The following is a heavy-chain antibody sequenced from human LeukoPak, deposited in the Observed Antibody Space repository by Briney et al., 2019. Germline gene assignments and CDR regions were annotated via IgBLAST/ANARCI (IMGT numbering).Heavy chain of an antibody. CDR2: ISGSGGST. Sequence: GGSLRLSCAASGFTFSSYAMSWVRQAPGKGLEWVSAISGSGGSTYYADSVKGRFTISRDNAKNSLYLQMNSLRAEDTAVYYCAASSGWYWGWVDYWGQGTLVTVSS. CDR3: AASSGWYWGWVDY. V-gene: IGHV3-23*01. D-gene: IGHD6-19*01. J-gene: IGHJ4*02. CDR1: GFTFSSYA.